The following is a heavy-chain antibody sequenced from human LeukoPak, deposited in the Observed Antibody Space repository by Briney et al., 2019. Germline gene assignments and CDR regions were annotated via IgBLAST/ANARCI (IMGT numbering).Heavy chain of an antibody. CDR2: MNPNSGNT. Sequence: GASVKVSCKASGYTFTGYYMHWVRQAPGQGLEWMGWMNPNSGNTGYAQKFQGRVTMTRNTSISTAYMELSSLRSEDTAVYYCARGHILHGAAAGGYWGQGTLVTVSS. J-gene: IGHJ4*02. D-gene: IGHD6-13*01. V-gene: IGHV1-8*02. CDR1: GYTFTGYY. CDR3: ARGHILHGAAAGGY.